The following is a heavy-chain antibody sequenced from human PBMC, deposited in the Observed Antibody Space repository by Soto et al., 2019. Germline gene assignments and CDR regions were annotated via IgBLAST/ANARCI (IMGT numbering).Heavy chain of an antibody. V-gene: IGHV3-23*01. D-gene: IGHD2-15*01. CDR2: ISGSGAYT. CDR1: GFTFSSYA. J-gene: IGHJ4*02. CDR3: AKDVVVVVAATRFDY. Sequence: RLSCAASGFTFSSYAMSWVRQAPGKGLEWVSAISGSGAYTYYADSVKGRFTTSRDNSKNTLYLQMNSLRAEDTAVYYCAKDVVVVVAATRFDYWGQGALVTVSS.